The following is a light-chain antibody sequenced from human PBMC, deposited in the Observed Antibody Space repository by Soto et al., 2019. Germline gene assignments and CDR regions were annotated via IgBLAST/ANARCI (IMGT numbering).Light chain of an antibody. Sequence: QSALAQPPSASGSPGQSVTISCTGTSSDVGGYIYVSWYQHHPGKAPKLMIYEVSKRPSGVPDRFSGSRSGNTASLTVSGLQAEDEADYYCSSFAGSPVVFGGGTKLTVL. V-gene: IGLV2-8*01. CDR1: SSDVGGYIY. CDR2: EVS. J-gene: IGLJ2*01. CDR3: SSFAGSPVV.